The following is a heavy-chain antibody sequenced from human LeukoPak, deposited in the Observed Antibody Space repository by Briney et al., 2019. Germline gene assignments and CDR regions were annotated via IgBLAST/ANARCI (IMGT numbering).Heavy chain of an antibody. CDR1: GFTFSSYA. J-gene: IGHJ3*02. CDR2: ISGSGGST. Sequence: GGFLRLSCAASGFTFSSYAMSWVRQAPGKGLEWVSAISGSGGSTYYADSVKGRFTISRDNSKNTLYLQMNSLRAEDTAVYYCAKDGGPPDCSSTSCYPDDAFDIWGQGTMVTVSS. CDR3: AKDGGPPDCSSTSCYPDDAFDI. D-gene: IGHD2-2*01. V-gene: IGHV3-23*01.